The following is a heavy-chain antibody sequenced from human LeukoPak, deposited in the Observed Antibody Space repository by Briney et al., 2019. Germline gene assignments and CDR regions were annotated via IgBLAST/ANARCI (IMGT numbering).Heavy chain of an antibody. J-gene: IGHJ5*02. CDR3: ARDLTNSWSIHNWFDP. D-gene: IGHD6-13*01. CDR2: IYTSGST. Sequence: SETLSLTCTVSGGSISSYYWSWIRQPAGKGLEWIGRIYTSGSTNYNPSLKSRVTMSVDTSKNQFSLKLSSVTAADTAVYYCARDLTNSWSIHNWFDPWGQGTLVAVSS. CDR1: GGSISSYY. V-gene: IGHV4-4*07.